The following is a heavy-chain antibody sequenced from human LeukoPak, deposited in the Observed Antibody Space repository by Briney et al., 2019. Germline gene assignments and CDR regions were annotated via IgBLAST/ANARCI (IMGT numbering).Heavy chain of an antibody. CDR3: ARETCSGGSCYLDY. Sequence: PSETLSLTCTVSGYSISSGYYWGWIRQPPGKGLEWIGSIYHSGSTYYNPSLKSRVTISVDTSKNQFSLKLSSVTAADTAVYYCARETCSGGSCYLDYWGQGTLVTVSS. J-gene: IGHJ4*02. D-gene: IGHD2-15*01. CDR2: IYHSGST. CDR1: GYSISSGYY. V-gene: IGHV4-38-2*02.